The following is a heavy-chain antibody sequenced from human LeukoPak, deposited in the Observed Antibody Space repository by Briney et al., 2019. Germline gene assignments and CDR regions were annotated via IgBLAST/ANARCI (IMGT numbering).Heavy chain of an antibody. CDR1: GGSISSSSYY. CDR2: IYTSGST. Sequence: SETLSLTCTVSGGSISSSSYYWGWIRQPPGKGLEWIGRIYTSGSTNYNPSLKSRVTMSVDTSKNQFSLKLSSVTAADTAVYYCARVSCSGGSCYYFDYWGQGTLVTVSS. V-gene: IGHV4-61*05. J-gene: IGHJ4*02. CDR3: ARVSCSGGSCYYFDY. D-gene: IGHD2-15*01.